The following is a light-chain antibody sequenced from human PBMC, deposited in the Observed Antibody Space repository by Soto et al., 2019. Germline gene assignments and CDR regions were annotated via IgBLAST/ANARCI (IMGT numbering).Light chain of an antibody. V-gene: IGKV3-20*01. Sequence: EVVLTQSPGTLSLSPGERATLSCRTSQSISRTYLAWYQQRPGQAPRLLMSGTSRRATGIPDRFSGSGSGTDFTLSISRLEPEDFAVYYCQHYGGSPPFTFGPGTKVDVK. J-gene: IGKJ3*01. CDR1: QSISRTY. CDR2: GTS. CDR3: QHYGGSPPFT.